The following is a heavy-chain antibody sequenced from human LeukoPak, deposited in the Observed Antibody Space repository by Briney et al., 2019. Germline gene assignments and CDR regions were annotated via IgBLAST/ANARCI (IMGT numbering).Heavy chain of an antibody. CDR2: MYYSGST. CDR1: GGSITTSGYY. D-gene: IGHD6-13*01. J-gene: IGHJ4*02. CDR3: AREHSSSWYVVDY. Sequence: SETLSLTCAVSGGSITTSGYYLHWIRQPPGKGLEWVGTMYYSGSTNYNPSLKSRVTMSVDTSKNQFSLKLSSVTAADTAVYYCAREHSSSWYVVDYWGQGTLVTVSS. V-gene: IGHV4-39*07.